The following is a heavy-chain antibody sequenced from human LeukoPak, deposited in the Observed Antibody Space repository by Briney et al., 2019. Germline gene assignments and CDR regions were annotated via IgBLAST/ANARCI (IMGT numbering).Heavy chain of an antibody. V-gene: IGHV1-24*01. J-gene: IGHJ4*02. CDR3: ATVDSSGLGAEYYFDY. CDR1: GYTLTELS. CDR2: FDPEDGET. D-gene: IGHD1-26*01. Sequence: SVKVSCKVSGYTLTELSMHWVRQAPGKGLEWMGGFDPEDGETIYAQKFQGRVTMTEDTSTDAAYMELSSLRSEDTAVYYCATVDSSGLGAEYYFDYWGQGTLVTVSS.